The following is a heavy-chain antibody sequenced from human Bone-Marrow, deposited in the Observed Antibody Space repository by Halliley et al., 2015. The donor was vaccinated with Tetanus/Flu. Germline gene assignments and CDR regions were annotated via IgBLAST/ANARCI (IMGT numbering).Heavy chain of an antibody. J-gene: IGHJ5*02. CDR3: AKDSPGAQKDWFDP. Sequence: CAASGFSFSSYAMSWVRQAPGKGLEWVSTLFGSGGTSYYADSVKGRFIISRDNSKNTLYLQMNSLRVEDTAVYYCAKDSPGAQKDWFDPWGQGTLVTVSS. V-gene: IGHV3-23*01. CDR2: LFGSGGTS. CDR1: GFSFSSYA.